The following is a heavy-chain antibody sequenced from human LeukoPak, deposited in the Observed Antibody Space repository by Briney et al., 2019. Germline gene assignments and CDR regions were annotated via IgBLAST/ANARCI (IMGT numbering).Heavy chain of an antibody. D-gene: IGHD6-13*01. CDR2: INHSGST. CDR1: GYSISSGFY. J-gene: IGHJ3*02. V-gene: IGHV4-38-2*02. Sequence: PSETLSLTCTVSGYSISSGFYWGWIRQPPGKGLEWIGEINHSGSTNYNPSLKSRVTISVDTSKNQFSLKLSSVTAADTAVYYCARGIRGYSSSWYLNTGAFDIWGQGTMVTVSS. CDR3: ARGIRGYSSSWYLNTGAFDI.